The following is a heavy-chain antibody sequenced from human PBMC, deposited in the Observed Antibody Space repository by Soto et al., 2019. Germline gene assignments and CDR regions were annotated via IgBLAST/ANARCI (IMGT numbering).Heavy chain of an antibody. CDR1: GYIFTTYA. CDR3: ARGASIVVVTGAFDI. Sequence: ASVKVSCKASGYIFTTYAIHWVRQAPGQRLEWMGWISAYNGNTKYAQKFQGRVTMTTDTSTSTVYMELRSLRSDDTAVYYCARGASIVVVTGAFDIWGQGTMVTVSS. V-gene: IGHV1-18*01. D-gene: IGHD3-22*01. CDR2: ISAYNGNT. J-gene: IGHJ3*02.